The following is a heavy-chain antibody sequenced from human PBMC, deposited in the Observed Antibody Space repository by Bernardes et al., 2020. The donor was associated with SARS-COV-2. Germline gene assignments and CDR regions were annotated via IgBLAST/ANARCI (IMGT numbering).Heavy chain of an antibody. D-gene: IGHD6-13*01. CDR1: GFTVSSNY. V-gene: IGHV3-53*01. J-gene: IGHJ3*02. Sequence: GSLRLSCAVSGFTVSSNYRSWVRQAPGKGLQWVSLTYNDGSTSYADSVKGRFTISRDNSKNTLYLQMNSLRAEDTAVYYCAREGAAVGKSHAFDIWGQGTMVTVSS. CDR2: TYNDGST. CDR3: AREGAAVGKSHAFDI.